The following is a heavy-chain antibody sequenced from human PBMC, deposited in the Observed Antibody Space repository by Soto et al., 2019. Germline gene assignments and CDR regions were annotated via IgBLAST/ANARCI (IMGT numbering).Heavy chain of an antibody. Sequence: EVQLVESGGGLVQAGRSLRLSCAASGFTFDDYAMHWVRQAPGKGLEWVSGSSWNSGSIGYADSVKGRLTISRDNAKNCLYLQMNSLRVGDTALDCCVKVGGYVSGSPFDYGGQGTLVTVSS. D-gene: IGHD3-10*01. V-gene: IGHV3-9*01. J-gene: IGHJ4*02. CDR2: SSWNSGSI. CDR1: GFTFDDYA. CDR3: VKVGGYVSGSPFDY.